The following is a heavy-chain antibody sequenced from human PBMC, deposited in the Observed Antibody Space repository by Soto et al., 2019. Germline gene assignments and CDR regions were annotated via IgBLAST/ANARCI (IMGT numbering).Heavy chain of an antibody. CDR3: ARGPTYSGSYYYGMDA. D-gene: IGHD1-26*01. Sequence: QVQLQQWRAGLLKPSETLSLTCAVYGGSFSGYYWSWIRQPPGKGLEWIGEINHSGRTNYNPSLKSRVTISVDTSKHQFSLKLSSVTEADTAVYYCARGPTYSGSYYYGMDAWGEGTTVAFSS. CDR2: INHSGRT. J-gene: IGHJ6*01. CDR1: GGSFSGYY. V-gene: IGHV4-34*01.